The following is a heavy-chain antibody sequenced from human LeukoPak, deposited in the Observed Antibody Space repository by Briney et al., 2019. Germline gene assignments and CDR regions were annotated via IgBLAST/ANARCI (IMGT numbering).Heavy chain of an antibody. CDR3: AREGLLWFGELSKDYYYYHMDV. CDR1: GDSVSSNSAA. Sequence: SQTLSLTCAISGDSVSSNSAAWNWIRQSPSRGLEWLGRTYYRSKWYNDYAVSVKSRITINPDTSKNQFSLQLNSVTPEDTAVYYCAREGLLWFGELSKDYYYYHMDVWGKGTTVTISS. V-gene: IGHV6-1*01. J-gene: IGHJ6*03. CDR2: TYYRSKWYN. D-gene: IGHD3-10*01.